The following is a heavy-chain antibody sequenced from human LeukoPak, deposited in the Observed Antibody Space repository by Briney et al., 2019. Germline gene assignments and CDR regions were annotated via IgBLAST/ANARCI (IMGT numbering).Heavy chain of an antibody. D-gene: IGHD6-19*01. CDR3: ATRSSGHDY. V-gene: IGHV4-34*01. J-gene: IGHJ4*02. Sequence: PSETLSLTCAVYGGSFSGYYWSWIRQPPGKGLEWIGEINNSGSTNYNPSLKSRVTISVDTSKNQFSLKLSSVTAADTAVYYCATRSSGHDYWGQGTLVTVSS. CDR2: INNSGST. CDR1: GGSFSGYY.